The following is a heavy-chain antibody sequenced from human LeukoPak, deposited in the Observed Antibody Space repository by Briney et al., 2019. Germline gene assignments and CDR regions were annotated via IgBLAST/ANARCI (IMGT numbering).Heavy chain of an antibody. Sequence: PSETLSLTCTVSGGSMSPYHWGWIRQPPGKGLEWTGDIYYSGSTNYNPSLKSRVTISVDTSKNQSSLKLSSVTAADTAIYYCARAVSGRFDYWGQGTLVTVSS. D-gene: IGHD6-19*01. CDR1: GGSMSPYH. CDR3: ARAVSGRFDY. CDR2: IYYSGST. V-gene: IGHV4-59*08. J-gene: IGHJ4*02.